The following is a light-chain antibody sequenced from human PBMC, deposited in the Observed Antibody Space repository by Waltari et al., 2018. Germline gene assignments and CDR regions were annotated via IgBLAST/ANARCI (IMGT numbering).Light chain of an antibody. CDR3: AAWDDSRSGPGWV. CDR2: RNT. Sequence: QSVLTQPPSASGTPGQRVTISCSGGTSHIGNNYVSWYQRLPGTARNLLTYRNTQRPSGFPDRFSGSKSGTSASLAISGLRSEDEAAYFCAAWDDSRSGPGWVFGGGTEMTVL. V-gene: IGLV1-47*01. J-gene: IGLJ3*02. CDR1: TSHIGNNY.